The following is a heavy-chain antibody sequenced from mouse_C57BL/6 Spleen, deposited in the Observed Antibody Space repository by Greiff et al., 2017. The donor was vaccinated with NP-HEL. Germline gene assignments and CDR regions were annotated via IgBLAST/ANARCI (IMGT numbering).Heavy chain of an antibody. Sequence: VQLQQSGPELVKPGASVKISCKASGYAFSSSWMNWVKQRPGKGLEWIGRIYPGDGDTNYNGKFKGKATLTADKSSSTAYMQLSSLTSEDSAVYFCAINYYGSSYDYAMDYWGQGTSVTVSS. D-gene: IGHD1-1*01. CDR2: IYPGDGDT. J-gene: IGHJ4*01. CDR3: AINYYGSSYDYAMDY. CDR1: GYAFSSSW. V-gene: IGHV1-82*01.